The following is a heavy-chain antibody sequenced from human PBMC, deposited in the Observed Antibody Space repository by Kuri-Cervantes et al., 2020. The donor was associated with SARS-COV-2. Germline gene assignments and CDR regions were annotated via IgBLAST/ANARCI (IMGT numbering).Heavy chain of an antibody. CDR1: GFTFSRYA. V-gene: IGHV3-23*01. CDR2: IRGGGYTT. Sequence: GGSLRLSCAPSGFTFSRYAMIWVRQAPGKGLEWISAIRGGGYTTYYADSVKGRFTISRDNFKNTLYLQMNNLRAEDTAVYYCAKGPNGDYVGAFDFWGQGTLVTVSS. CDR3: AKGPNGDYVGAFDF. J-gene: IGHJ3*01. D-gene: IGHD4-17*01.